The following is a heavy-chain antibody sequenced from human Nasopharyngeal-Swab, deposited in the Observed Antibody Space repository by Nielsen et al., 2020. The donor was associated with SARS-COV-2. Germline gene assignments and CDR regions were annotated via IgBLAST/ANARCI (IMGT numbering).Heavy chain of an antibody. J-gene: IGHJ3*02. D-gene: IGHD3-22*01. V-gene: IGHV3-11*04. Sequence: GESLKISCAASGFTFSDYYMSWIRQAPGKGLEWVSYISSSGSTIYYADSVKGRFTISRDNAKNSLYLQMNSLRAEDTAVYYCTRRGVILVGVASDIWGQGTMVTVSS. CDR3: TRRGVILVGVASDI. CDR2: ISSSGSTI. CDR1: GFTFSDYY.